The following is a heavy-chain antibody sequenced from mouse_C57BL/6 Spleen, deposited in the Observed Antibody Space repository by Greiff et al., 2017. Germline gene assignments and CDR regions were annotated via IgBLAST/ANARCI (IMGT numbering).Heavy chain of an antibody. Sequence: QVQLQQPGAELVRPGTSVKVSCKASGYAFTNYLIEWVKQRPGQGLEWIGVINPGSGGTNYNEKFKGKATLTADKSSSTAYMQLSSLTSEDSAVYFCAIVGYSNPGAMDDWGQGTSVTVSS. CDR1: GYAFTNYL. D-gene: IGHD2-5*01. CDR2: INPGSGGT. CDR3: AIVGYSNPGAMDD. V-gene: IGHV1-54*01. J-gene: IGHJ4*01.